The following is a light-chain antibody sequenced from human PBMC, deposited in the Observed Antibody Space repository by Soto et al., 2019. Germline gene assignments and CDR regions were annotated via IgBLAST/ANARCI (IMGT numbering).Light chain of an antibody. CDR2: DAS. CDR1: QNVGGS. Sequence: TQSPATLSVSPGERATLSCRASQNVGGSVAWYQQKPGQAPRLLIYDASNRATGIPDRFSGSGSGTDFALTISRLEPEDFAVYYCQQYGSSPITFGQGTRLEI. CDR3: QQYGSSPIT. J-gene: IGKJ5*01. V-gene: IGKV3-20*01.